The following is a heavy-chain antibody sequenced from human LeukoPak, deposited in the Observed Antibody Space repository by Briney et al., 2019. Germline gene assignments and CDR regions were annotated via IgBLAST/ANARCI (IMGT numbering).Heavy chain of an antibody. CDR3: ARHYYDSSGYDAFDI. D-gene: IGHD3-22*01. CDR1: GGSISSGDYY. V-gene: IGHV4-30-4*01. Sequence: SSQTLSLTCTVSGGSISSGDYYWSWIRQPPGKGLEWIGYIYYSGSTYYNPSFKSRVTISVDTSKNQFSLKLSSVTAADTAVYYCARHYYDSSGYDAFDIWGQGTMVTVSS. J-gene: IGHJ3*02. CDR2: IYYSGST.